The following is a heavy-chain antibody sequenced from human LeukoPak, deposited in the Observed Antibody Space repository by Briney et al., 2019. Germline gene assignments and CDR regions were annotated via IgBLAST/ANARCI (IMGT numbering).Heavy chain of an antibody. V-gene: IGHV4-39*01. D-gene: IGHD3-10*01. CDR2: IYYSGST. Sequence: SETLSLTCTVSGGSISSSSYYWGWIRQPPGKGLEWIGSIYYSGSTYYNPSHKSRVTISVDTSKNQFSLKLSSVTAADTAVYYCARLENYGSGIYYYYGMDVWGQGTTVTVSS. J-gene: IGHJ6*02. CDR3: ARLENYGSGIYYYYGMDV. CDR1: GGSISSSSYY.